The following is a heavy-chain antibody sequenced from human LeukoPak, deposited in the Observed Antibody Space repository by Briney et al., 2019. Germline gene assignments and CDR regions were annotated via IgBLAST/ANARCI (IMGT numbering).Heavy chain of an antibody. D-gene: IGHD3-3*01. J-gene: IGHJ4*02. V-gene: IGHV1-24*01. CDR2: FDPEGGGT. CDR1: GYTLTELS. Sequence: ASVKVSCKVSGYTLTELSMHWVRQAPGKGLEWMGGFDPEGGGTIYAQKFQGRVTMTGDTSTDTAYMELSSLRSEDTAVYYCATVSPYYDFWSGYYPNWGQGTLVTVSS. CDR3: ATVSPYYDFWSGYYPN.